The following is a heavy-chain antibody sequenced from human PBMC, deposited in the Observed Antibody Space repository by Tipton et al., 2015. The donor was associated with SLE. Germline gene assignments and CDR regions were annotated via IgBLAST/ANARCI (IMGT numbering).Heavy chain of an antibody. J-gene: IGHJ4*02. CDR1: GGSISSYY. CDR3: ARGTGYSSGWPFDY. CDR2: INHSGST. V-gene: IGHV4-34*01. D-gene: IGHD6-19*01. Sequence: TLSLTCTVSGGSISSYYWSWIRQPAGKGLEWIGEINHSGSTNYNPSLKSRVTISVDTSKNQFSLKLSSVTAADTAVYYCARGTGYSSGWPFDYWGQGTLVTVSS.